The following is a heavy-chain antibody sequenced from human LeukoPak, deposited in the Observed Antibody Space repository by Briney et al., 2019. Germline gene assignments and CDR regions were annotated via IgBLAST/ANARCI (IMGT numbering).Heavy chain of an antibody. Sequence: NPSETLSLTCSVSGDSISTYYWSWIRQPPGKTLEWIGHIFYTGTTNYNPSLKSRVSISVDTSKNQFSLRLSSVTAADTAVYYCARGVPGSGYYRFDYWGQGTLVTVSS. J-gene: IGHJ4*02. V-gene: IGHV4-59*08. CDR1: GDSISTYY. CDR2: IFYTGTT. CDR3: ARGVPGSGYYRFDY. D-gene: IGHD3-22*01.